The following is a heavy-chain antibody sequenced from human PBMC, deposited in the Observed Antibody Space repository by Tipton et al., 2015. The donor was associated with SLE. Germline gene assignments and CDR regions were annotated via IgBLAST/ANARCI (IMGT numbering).Heavy chain of an antibody. CDR3: AKGLNYDSSGYYYEGDYFDY. CDR2: ISGSGATT. CDR1: GFTFGSYT. V-gene: IGHV3-23*01. J-gene: IGHJ4*02. Sequence: SLRLSCAGSGFTFGSYTMSWVRQAPGKGLEWVPDISGSGATTYYADSVKGRFTISGDKSKNTLYLQMNSLRAEDTAVYYCAKGLNYDSSGYYYEGDYFDYWGQGTLVTVSS. D-gene: IGHD3-22*01.